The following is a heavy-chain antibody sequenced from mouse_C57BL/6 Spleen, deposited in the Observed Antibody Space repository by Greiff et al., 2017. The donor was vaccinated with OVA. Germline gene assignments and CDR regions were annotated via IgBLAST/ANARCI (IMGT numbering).Heavy chain of an antibody. CDR3: ARERGMVTIFDY. V-gene: IGHV3-6*01. CDR2: ISYDGSN. CDR1: GYSITSGYY. Sequence: EVKLMESGPGLVKPSQSLSLTCSVTGYSITSGYYWNWIRQFPGNKLEWMGYISYDGSNNYNPSLKNRISITRDTSKNQFFLKLNSVTTEDTATYYCARERGMVTIFDYWGHGTTLTDSS. D-gene: IGHD2-2*01. J-gene: IGHJ2*01.